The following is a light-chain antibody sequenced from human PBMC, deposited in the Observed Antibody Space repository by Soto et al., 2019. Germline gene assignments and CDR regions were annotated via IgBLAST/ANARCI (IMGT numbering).Light chain of an antibody. CDR1: QSLLHRDGNNY. J-gene: IGKJ1*01. V-gene: IGKV2-28*01. Sequence: DIVMTQSPLSLPVTPGEPASISCRSSQSLLHRDGNNYLERYLQKPGQSPHLLIYLGSRRSSGVPDRFRDSGAGTHFPRKISRVEADDVGVYYGMQTLQTPKGTFGQGTRGEVK. CDR2: LGS. CDR3: MQTLQTPKGT.